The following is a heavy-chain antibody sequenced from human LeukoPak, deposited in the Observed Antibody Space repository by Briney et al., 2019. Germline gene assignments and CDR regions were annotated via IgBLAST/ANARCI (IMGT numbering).Heavy chain of an antibody. V-gene: IGHV3-66*01. CDR3: ARFQGAYWYFDL. CDR2: IYCGGST. D-gene: IGHD3-16*01. CDR1: GFTVSSNY. J-gene: IGHJ2*01. Sequence: GGSLRLSCAASGFTVSSNYMSWVRQAPGKGLEWVSVIYCGGSTYYADSVKGRFTISRDNSKNTLYLQMNSLRAEDTAVYYCARFQGAYWYFDLWGRGTLVTVSS.